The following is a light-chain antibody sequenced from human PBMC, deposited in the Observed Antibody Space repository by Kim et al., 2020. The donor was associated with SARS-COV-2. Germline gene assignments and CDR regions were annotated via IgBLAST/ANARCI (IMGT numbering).Light chain of an antibody. CDR2: SNN. V-gene: IGLV1-44*01. Sequence: QSVLTQPPSASGTPGQRVTMSCSGTSSNIESNTVNWFQQLPGTAPKLLIYSNNQRPSGVPDRFSGSKSGTSASLAISGLQSEDEADYYCAAWDDSLNGPVFGTGTKVTVL. CDR1: SSNIESNT. CDR3: AAWDDSLNGPV. J-gene: IGLJ1*01.